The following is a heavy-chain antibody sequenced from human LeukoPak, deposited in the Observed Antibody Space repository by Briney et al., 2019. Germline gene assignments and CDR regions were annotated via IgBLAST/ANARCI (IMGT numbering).Heavy chain of an antibody. V-gene: IGHV1-2*02. CDR2: INPNSGGT. CDR1: GYTFTGYY. J-gene: IGHJ4*02. Sequence: ASVRVSCEASGYTFTGYYMHWVRQAPGQGLEWMGWINPNSGGTNYAQKFQGRVTMTRDTSISTAYMELSRLRSDDTAVYYCARDLPTVVAMVRGVISYGGQGTLVTVSS. D-gene: IGHD3-10*01. CDR3: ARDLPTVVAMVRGVISY.